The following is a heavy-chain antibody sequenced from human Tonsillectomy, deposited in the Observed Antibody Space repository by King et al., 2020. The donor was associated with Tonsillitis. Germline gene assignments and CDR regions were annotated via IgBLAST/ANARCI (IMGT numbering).Heavy chain of an antibody. CDR1: GFTVSSNY. CDR3: ARVRGSYDSSGEGYYFDY. D-gene: IGHD3-22*01. CDR2: ISSGGST. Sequence: VQLVESGGGLIQPGGSLRLSCAASGFTVSSNYMSWVRQAPGKGLEWVSVISSGGSTYYADSVKGRFTISRDNSKNTMYLQMNSLRAEDTAVYYCARVRGSYDSSGEGYYFDYWGQGTLVTVSS. V-gene: IGHV3-53*01. J-gene: IGHJ4*02.